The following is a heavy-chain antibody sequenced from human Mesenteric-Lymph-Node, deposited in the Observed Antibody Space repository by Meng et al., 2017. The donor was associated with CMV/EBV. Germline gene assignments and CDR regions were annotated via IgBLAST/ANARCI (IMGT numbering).Heavy chain of an antibody. V-gene: IGHV3-7*03. CDR1: GFTFSNHW. CDR2: INEDGSDI. J-gene: IGHJ3*02. Sequence: GESLKISCTASGFTFSNHWMTWVRQGPGKGLEWVANINEDGSDIYYADSVKGRFTISRDNAKNSLYLQMDSLRPEDTAFYYCTKDLLYHSGTFDMWGPGTMVTVSS. CDR3: TKDLLYHSGTFDM. D-gene: IGHD1-26*01.